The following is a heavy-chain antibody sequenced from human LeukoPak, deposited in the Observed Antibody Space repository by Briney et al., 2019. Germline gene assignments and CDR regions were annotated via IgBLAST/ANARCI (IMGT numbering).Heavy chain of an antibody. CDR2: IRFDGGKK. CDR3: AGRQWLF. J-gene: IGHJ4*02. V-gene: IGHV3-30*02. Sequence: LPGGSLRLSCAASGFSFSTYGFHWVRQAPGKGLEWVTFIRFDGGKKNYADSVKGRFAISRDNSKNTVYLQMNSLRAEDTAVYYCAGRQWLFWGQGTLVTVSS. CDR1: GFSFSTYG. D-gene: IGHD6-19*01.